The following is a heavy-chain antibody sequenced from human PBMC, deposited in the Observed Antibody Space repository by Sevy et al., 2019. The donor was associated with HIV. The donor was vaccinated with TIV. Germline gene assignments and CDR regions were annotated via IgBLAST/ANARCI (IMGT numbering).Heavy chain of an antibody. J-gene: IGHJ6*02. V-gene: IGHV3-30-3*01. CDR1: GFTFSSYA. CDR3: ARVLARGDFWSGYNYGMDV. D-gene: IGHD3-3*01. Sequence: GGSLRLSCAASGFTFSSYAMHWVRQAPGKGLEWVAVISYDGSNKYYADSVKGRFTISRDNSKNTLYLQMNSLRAEDTAVYYCARVLARGDFWSGYNYGMDVWGQGTMVTVSS. CDR2: ISYDGSNK.